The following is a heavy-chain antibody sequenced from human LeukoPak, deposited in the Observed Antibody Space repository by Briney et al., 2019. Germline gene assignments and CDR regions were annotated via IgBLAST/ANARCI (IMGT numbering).Heavy chain of an antibody. CDR1: GYTFTGYY. V-gene: IGHV1-2*02. CDR3: ARPGSYYYGSGSSGGWFDP. J-gene: IGHJ5*02. D-gene: IGHD3-10*01. Sequence: ASVKVSCKASGYTFTGYYMHWVRQAPGQGLEWMGWINPNSGGTNYAQKFQGRVTMTRDASISTAYMELSRLRSDDTAVYYCARPGSYYYGSGSSGGWFDPWGQGTLVTVSS. CDR2: INPNSGGT.